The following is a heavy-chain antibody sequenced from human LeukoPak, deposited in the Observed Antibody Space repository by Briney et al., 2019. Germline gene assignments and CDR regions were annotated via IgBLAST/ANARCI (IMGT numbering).Heavy chain of an antibody. J-gene: IGHJ4*02. CDR1: GLTPCYLW. CDR2: ISYGGSNK. CDR3: ARAPTRFLEWLTIDY. Sequence: GGSLTLSCVAPGLTPCYLWMSWHRQAPGKGREGVAVISYGGSNKYYAVSVKGRFTISRDNYKNTLYLQMNSLRAEDTAVYYCARAPTRFLEWLTIDYWGQGTLVTVSS. D-gene: IGHD3-3*01. V-gene: IGHV3-30*03.